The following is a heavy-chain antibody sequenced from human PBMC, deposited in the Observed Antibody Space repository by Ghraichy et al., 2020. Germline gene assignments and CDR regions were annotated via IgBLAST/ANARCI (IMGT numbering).Heavy chain of an antibody. CDR2: VSANGGTT. CDR3: ARQVYASSWYYFEY. V-gene: IGHV3-23*01. Sequence: GGSLRLSCAASGFTFSSYAMTWVRQAPGKGLEWVSSVSANGGTTYYADSVKGRFTISRDNSKSTLFLQMNSLRDEDTAVYYCARQVYASSWYYFEYWGHGTLVTVSS. D-gene: IGHD6-13*01. CDR1: GFTFSSYA. J-gene: IGHJ4*01.